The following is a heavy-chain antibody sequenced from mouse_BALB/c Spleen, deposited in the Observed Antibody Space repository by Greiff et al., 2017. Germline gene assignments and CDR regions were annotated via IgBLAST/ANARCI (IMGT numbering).Heavy chain of an antibody. CDR1: GYTFTDYN. J-gene: IGHJ3*01. V-gene: IGHV1S29*02. D-gene: IGHD1-1*01. Sequence: EVQLQQSGPELVKPGASVKISCKASGYTFTDYNMHWVKQSHGKSLEWIGYIYPYNGGTGYNQKFKSKATLTVDNSSSTAYMELRSLTSEDSAVYYCARGYYGSSFAYWGQGTLVTVSA. CDR3: ARGYYGSSFAY. CDR2: IYPYNGGT.